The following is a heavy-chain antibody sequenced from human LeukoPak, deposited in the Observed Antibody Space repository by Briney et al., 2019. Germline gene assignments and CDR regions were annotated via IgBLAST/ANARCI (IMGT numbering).Heavy chain of an antibody. V-gene: IGHV3-43D*03. Sequence: PGGSLRLSCAASGFTFDDYAMHWDRQAPGKGLEWVSLISWDGGSTYYADSVKGRFTISRDNSKNSLYLQMNSLRAEDTALYYCAKDGGGYGQLDYWGQGTLVTVSS. CDR2: ISWDGGST. D-gene: IGHD5-12*01. CDR1: GFTFDDYA. CDR3: AKDGGGYGQLDY. J-gene: IGHJ4*02.